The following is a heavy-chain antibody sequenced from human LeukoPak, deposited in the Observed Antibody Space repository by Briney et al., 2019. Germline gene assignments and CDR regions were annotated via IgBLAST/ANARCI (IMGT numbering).Heavy chain of an antibody. CDR1: GFTFSPYS. V-gene: IGHV3-48*01. D-gene: IGHD4-11*01. CDR3: ARLAIRGIDFSNPEFDP. J-gene: IGHJ5*02. CDR2: ITSSSSTK. Sequence: GGSLTLSCAASGFTFSPYSMYWLRQAAAKGLTWVSYITSSSSTKFYADSVKGRFTITRDNAENSMYLQMNNLRVEDTAVYYCARLAIRGIDFSNPEFDPWGQGALVTVPS.